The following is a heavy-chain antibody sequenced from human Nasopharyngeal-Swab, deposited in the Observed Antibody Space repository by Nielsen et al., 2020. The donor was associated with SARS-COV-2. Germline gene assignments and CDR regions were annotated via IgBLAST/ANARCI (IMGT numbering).Heavy chain of an antibody. J-gene: IGHJ6*02. CDR2: MNPNSGNT. CDR3: ARAGTYYDFWSGSPGGMGV. D-gene: IGHD3-3*01. Sequence: ASVKVSCKASGYTFTSYDINWVRQATGQGLEWMGWMNPNSGNTGYAQKFQGRVTMTRNTSISTAYMELSSLRSEGTAVYYCARAGTYYDFWSGSPGGMGVWGQGTTVTVSS. V-gene: IGHV1-8*01. CDR1: GYTFTSYD.